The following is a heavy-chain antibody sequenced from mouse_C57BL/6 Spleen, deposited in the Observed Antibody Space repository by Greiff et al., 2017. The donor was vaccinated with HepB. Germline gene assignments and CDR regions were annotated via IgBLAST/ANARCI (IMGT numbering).Heavy chain of an antibody. CDR3: ARGNYGNYRAMDY. V-gene: IGHV1-18*01. D-gene: IGHD2-1*01. CDR1: GYTFTDYN. CDR2: INPNNGGT. Sequence: VQLKESGPELVKPGASVKIPCKASGYTFTDYNMDWVKQSHGKSLEWIGDINPNNGGTIYNQKFKGKATLTVDKSSSTAYMELRSLTSEDTAVYYCARGNYGNYRAMDYWGQGTSVTVSS. J-gene: IGHJ4*01.